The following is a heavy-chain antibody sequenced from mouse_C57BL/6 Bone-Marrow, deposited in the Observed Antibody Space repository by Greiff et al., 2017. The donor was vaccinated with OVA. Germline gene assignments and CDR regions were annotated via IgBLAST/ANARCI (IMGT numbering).Heavy chain of an antibody. Sequence: EVKLMESGGDLVKPGGSLKLSCAASGFTFSSYGMSWVRQTPDKRLEWVATISSGGSYTYYPDSVKGRFTISRDNATNTLYLQMSSLRSEDTAMYYCAKGSYYGNYYAMDYWGQGTSVTVSS. CDR3: AKGSYYGNYYAMDY. CDR2: ISSGGSYT. V-gene: IGHV5-6*02. J-gene: IGHJ4*01. CDR1: GFTFSSYG. D-gene: IGHD2-1*01.